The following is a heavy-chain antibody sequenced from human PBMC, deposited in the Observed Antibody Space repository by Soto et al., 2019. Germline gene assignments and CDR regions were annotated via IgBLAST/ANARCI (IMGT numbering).Heavy chain of an antibody. CDR2: MNPNSGNT. CDR3: ARVDLTYYYDSSGPAGRYYYYGMDV. Sequence: KVSCKASGYTFTSYDINWVRQATGQGLEWMGWMNPNSGNTGYAQKFQGRVTMTRNTSISTAYMELSSLRPEDTAVYYCARVDLTYYYDSSGPAGRYYYYGMDVWGQGTTVTVSS. J-gene: IGHJ6*02. D-gene: IGHD3-22*01. CDR1: GYTFTSYD. V-gene: IGHV1-8*01.